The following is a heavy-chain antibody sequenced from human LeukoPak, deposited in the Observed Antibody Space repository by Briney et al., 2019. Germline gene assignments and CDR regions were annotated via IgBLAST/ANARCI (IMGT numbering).Heavy chain of an antibody. Sequence: PGRSLRLSCAVSGFTFEDYAMHWVRQAPGKGLDWVAAISWNSGSINYADSVKGRFTISRDNAKNSLYLQMNSLRAEDTAVYYCARDLTVGSPSWGQGTLVTVSS. J-gene: IGHJ4*02. CDR3: ARDLTVGSPS. V-gene: IGHV3-9*01. D-gene: IGHD4-23*01. CDR2: ISWNSGSI. CDR1: GFTFEDYA.